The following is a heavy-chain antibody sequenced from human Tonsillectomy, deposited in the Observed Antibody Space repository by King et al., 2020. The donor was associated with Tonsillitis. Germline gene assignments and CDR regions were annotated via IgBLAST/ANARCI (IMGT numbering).Heavy chain of an antibody. J-gene: IGHJ4*02. CDR3: ARRPPYRSRWCFLF. D-gene: IGHD6-13*01. CDR2: IYSGGST. Sequence: VQLVESGGGLVQPGGSLRLSCAASGFTVSSNYMNWVRQAPGKGLEWVSVIYSGGSTYYADSVKGRFTISRDNSKNTLYLQMNSLRAEDTAVYYCARRPPYRSRWCFLFWGQGTLVTGSS. V-gene: IGHV3-66*01. CDR1: GFTVSSNY.